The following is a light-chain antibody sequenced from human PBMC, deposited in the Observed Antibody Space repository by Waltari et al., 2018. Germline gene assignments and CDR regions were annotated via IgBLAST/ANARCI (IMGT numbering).Light chain of an antibody. CDR3: QQYNSYSPLT. Sequence: DIQMTQSPSTLSASVADRVTITCRASQSISSWLAWYQQKPGKAPKLLIYKASYLESGVPSRFSGSGSGTEFTLTISSLQSDDFASYYCQQYNSYSPLTFGPGTKVDIK. V-gene: IGKV1-5*03. J-gene: IGKJ3*01. CDR2: KAS. CDR1: QSISSW.